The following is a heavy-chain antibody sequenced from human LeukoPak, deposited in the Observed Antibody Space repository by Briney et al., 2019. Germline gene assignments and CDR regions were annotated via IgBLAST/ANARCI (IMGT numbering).Heavy chain of an antibody. CDR1: GYTFTNYY. J-gene: IGHJ4*02. Sequence: ASVKVSCKASGYTFTNYYIDWVRQAPGQGLEWMGLINPGGDNTDYAQNFQGRVSMTRDTSTSTVYMWLSSLRAEDTALYYCARATHYYESSGYDYWGQGTLVTVSS. CDR2: INPGGDNT. V-gene: IGHV1-46*01. CDR3: ARATHYYESSGYDY. D-gene: IGHD3-22*01.